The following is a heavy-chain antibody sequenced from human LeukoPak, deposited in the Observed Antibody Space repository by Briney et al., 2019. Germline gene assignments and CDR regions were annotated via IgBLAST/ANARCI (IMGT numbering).Heavy chain of an antibody. V-gene: IGHV3-30*18. CDR2: ISYDGSNK. Sequence: GGSLRLSCAASGFTVSSYGMHWVRQAPGKGLEWVAVISYDGSNKYYADSVKGRFTISRDNSKNTLYLQMISLRDEDTAVYYCGKEEYEFGSLVSYYFDYWGEGTLVTVSS. D-gene: IGHD3-10*01. CDR3: GKEEYEFGSLVSYYFDY. J-gene: IGHJ4*02. CDR1: GFTVSSYG.